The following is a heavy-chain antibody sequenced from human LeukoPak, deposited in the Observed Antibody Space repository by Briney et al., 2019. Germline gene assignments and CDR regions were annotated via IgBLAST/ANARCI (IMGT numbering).Heavy chain of an antibody. V-gene: IGHV4-59*08. CDR3: ARQSSGWSFDF. D-gene: IGHD6-19*01. CDR1: GGSISSYH. CDR2: IYYSGST. J-gene: IGHJ4*02. Sequence: PSETLSLTCTVSGGSISSYHWSWIRQPPGKGLEWIGYIYYSGSTNYNPSLKSRLTISVDTSKTQFSLRLGSVTAADTAVYYCARQSSGWSFDFWGEGTLVTVSS.